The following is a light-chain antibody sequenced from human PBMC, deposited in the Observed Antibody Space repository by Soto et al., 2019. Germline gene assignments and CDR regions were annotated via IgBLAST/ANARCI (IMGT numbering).Light chain of an antibody. J-gene: IGKJ1*01. Sequence: EIVMTQSPGTLSLSPGERATLSCRASQRISSSYLAWYQQKPGQAPRLLIYGASSRDTGIPDRFSGRGSGTGFTLTISRLEPEDFADYYCQQYGSSPWTFGQGTKVEIK. CDR2: GAS. V-gene: IGKV3-20*01. CDR1: QRISSSY. CDR3: QQYGSSPWT.